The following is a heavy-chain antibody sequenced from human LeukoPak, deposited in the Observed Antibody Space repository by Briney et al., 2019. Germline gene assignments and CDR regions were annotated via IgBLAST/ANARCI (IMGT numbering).Heavy chain of an antibody. CDR2: INPNCGGT. Sequence: GASVTVSCKASGYTFTCYYMHWVRQAPGQGLEWMGWINPNCGGTNYAQKFQGRVTMTRDTSISTAYMELSRLRSDDTAVYYCARGYGSGWYVGYWGRGTLVTVSS. V-gene: IGHV1-2*02. CDR3: ARGYGSGWYVGY. J-gene: IGHJ4*02. D-gene: IGHD6-19*01. CDR1: GYTFTCYY.